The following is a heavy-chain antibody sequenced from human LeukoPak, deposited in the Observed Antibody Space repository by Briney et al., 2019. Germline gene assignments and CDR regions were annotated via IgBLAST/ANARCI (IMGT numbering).Heavy chain of an antibody. J-gene: IGHJ4*02. D-gene: IGHD3-22*01. CDR2: IYSGGST. CDR1: GFTVSSNY. V-gene: IGHV3-66*01. CDR3: ARGPQACYDSNGLSPCYFDY. Sequence: GGSLRLSCAASGFTVSSNYMSWVRQAPGKGLEWVSVIYSGGSTYYADSVKGRFTISRDNSKNTLYPQMNSLRAEDTAVYYCARGPQACYDSNGLSPCYFDYWGQGTLVTVSS.